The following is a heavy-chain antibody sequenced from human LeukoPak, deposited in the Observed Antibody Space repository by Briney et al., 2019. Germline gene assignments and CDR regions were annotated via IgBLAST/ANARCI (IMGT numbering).Heavy chain of an antibody. Sequence: SQTLSLTCAISGDSLSSNSAAWNWIRQSPSRGLEWLGRTYYRSKWYNGYAVSVKGRITINPDTSKNQFSLQLNSVTPEDTAVYYCARALESVDSYHFDYWGQGTLVTVSS. CDR3: ARALESVDSYHFDY. V-gene: IGHV6-1*01. D-gene: IGHD5-24*01. J-gene: IGHJ4*02. CDR1: GDSLSSNSAA. CDR2: TYYRSKWYN.